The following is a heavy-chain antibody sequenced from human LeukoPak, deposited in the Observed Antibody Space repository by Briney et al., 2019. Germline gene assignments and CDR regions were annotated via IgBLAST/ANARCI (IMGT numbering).Heavy chain of an antibody. V-gene: IGHV3-23*01. CDR3: AKGYCTNGVCYPDS. D-gene: IGHD2-8*01. J-gene: IGHJ4*02. CDR2: ISGSGGST. CDR1: GFTFSSYE. Sequence: GGSLRLSCAASGFTFSSYEMNWVRQAPGKGLEWVSVISGSGGSTYYADSVKGRFTISRDNSKNTLYLQMNSLRAEDTAVYYWAKGYCTNGVCYPDSWGQGTLVTVSS.